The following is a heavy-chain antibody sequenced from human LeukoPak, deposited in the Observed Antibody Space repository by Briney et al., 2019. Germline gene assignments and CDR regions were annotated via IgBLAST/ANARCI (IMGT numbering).Heavy chain of an antibody. CDR1: GFTFSSYS. J-gene: IGHJ3*02. D-gene: IGHD2-2*01. CDR2: ISSSSSYI. V-gene: IGHV3-21*01. CDR3: ARGQIPAVPLDAFDI. Sequence: GGSLRLSCAASGFTFSSYSMNWVRQAPGKGLEWVSSISSSSSYIYYADSVKGRFTISRDNAKNSLYLQMNSLRAEDTAVYYCARGQIPAVPLDAFDIWGQGTMVTVSS.